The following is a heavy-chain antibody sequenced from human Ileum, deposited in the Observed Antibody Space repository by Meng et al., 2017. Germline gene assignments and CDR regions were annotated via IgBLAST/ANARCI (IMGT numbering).Heavy chain of an antibody. CDR3: ARTPLYSGSYYFDP. CDR2: VYYSGHT. Sequence: QVGLQESGPGLVRPSETLSLTCTVSGDSVSSDNYYWSWIRQPPGKGLEWIGYVYYSGHTDCNPSLKSRLSISIDTSKNHFSLKLSSVTAADTAVYYCARTPLYSGSYYFDPWGQGALVTVSS. V-gene: IGHV4-61*03. D-gene: IGHD1-26*01. J-gene: IGHJ4*02. CDR1: GDSVSSDNYY.